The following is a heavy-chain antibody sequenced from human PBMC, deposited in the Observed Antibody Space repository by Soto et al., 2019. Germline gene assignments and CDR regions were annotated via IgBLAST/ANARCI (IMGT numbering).Heavy chain of an antibody. Sequence: PGESLKISCRGSGFTFTNYWIAWVRQMQGTGVEWMGIIYPGDSETSYSPSFQGQVIISADKSINTAYLQWSSLKASDTAMYYWGKHEGYCSSTTCPSVDYWGQGTLVTVSA. CDR1: GFTFTNYW. V-gene: IGHV5-51*01. CDR2: IYPGDSET. J-gene: IGHJ4*02. CDR3: GKHEGYCSSTTCPSVDY. D-gene: IGHD2-2*01.